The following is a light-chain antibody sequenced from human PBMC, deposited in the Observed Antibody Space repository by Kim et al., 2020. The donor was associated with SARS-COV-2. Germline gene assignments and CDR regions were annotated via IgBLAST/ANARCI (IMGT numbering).Light chain of an antibody. CDR1: QSISSY. Sequence: GDRVTITCRASQSISSYLNWYQQKPGNTPKLLIYAASSLQSGVPSRFSGGGSGTDFTLTISSLQPEDFATYYCQQSYSTPPWTFGQGTKVDIK. CDR3: QQSYSTPPWT. J-gene: IGKJ1*01. CDR2: AAS. V-gene: IGKV1-39*01.